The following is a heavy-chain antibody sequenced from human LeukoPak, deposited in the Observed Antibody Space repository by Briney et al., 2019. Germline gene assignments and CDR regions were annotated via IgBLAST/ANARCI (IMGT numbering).Heavy chain of an antibody. V-gene: IGHV3-30-3*01. CDR1: GFIFSNYA. Sequence: QPGGSLRLSCAASGFIFSNYAMHWVRQAPGKGLEWMSVISYDGSNKYYADSVKGRFTISRDNAKNSLYLQMNSLRAEDTAVYYCARDPGVGQLLLFDYWGQGTLVTVSS. J-gene: IGHJ4*02. CDR3: ARDPGVGQLLLFDY. CDR2: ISYDGSNK. D-gene: IGHD2-2*01.